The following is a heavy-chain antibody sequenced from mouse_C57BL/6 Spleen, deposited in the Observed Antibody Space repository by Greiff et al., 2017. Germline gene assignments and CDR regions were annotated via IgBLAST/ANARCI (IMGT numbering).Heavy chain of an antibody. CDR2: ILPGSGST. CDR1: GYTFPGYW. D-gene: IGHD1-1*01. CDR3: ARNPIMTTVVPFDY. J-gene: IGHJ2*01. V-gene: IGHV1-9*01. Sequence: VQRVESGAELMKPGASVKLSCKATGYTFPGYWIEWVKQRPGHGLEWIGEILPGSGSTKYNEKFKGKATFTADTSSNTAYLQLSSLTTEDSAIYYCARNPIMTTVVPFDYWGQGTTLTVSS.